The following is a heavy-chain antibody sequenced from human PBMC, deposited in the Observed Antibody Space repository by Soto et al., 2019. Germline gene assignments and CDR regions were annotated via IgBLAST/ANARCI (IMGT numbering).Heavy chain of an antibody. CDR3: TLTPVTIQRYFDL. V-gene: IGHV3-73*01. J-gene: IGHJ2*01. CDR1: GFTFSGSA. Sequence: EVQLVESGGGLVQPGGSLKLSCAASGFTFSGSAMHWVRQASGKGLEWVGRIRSKANSYATAYAASVKGRFTISRDDSKNTAYLQMNSLKTEDTAVYYCTLTPVTIQRYFDLWGRGTLVTVSS. D-gene: IGHD4-17*01. CDR2: IRSKANSYAT.